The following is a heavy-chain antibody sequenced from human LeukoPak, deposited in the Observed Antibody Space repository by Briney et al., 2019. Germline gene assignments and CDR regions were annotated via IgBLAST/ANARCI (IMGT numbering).Heavy chain of an antibody. CDR1: GFTFSAYW. CDR2: IKQDGTQK. D-gene: IGHD2-15*01. J-gene: IGHJ4*02. V-gene: IGHV3-7*05. CDR3: ARDMEDIVVVIAAYDY. Sequence: GGSLTLSCAASGFTFSAYWMGCVRQAPGEGLECVANIKQDGTQKHYVDSVKGRFTISRDNAKNSLYLQMNGLRAEDTAVYYCARDMEDIVVVIAAYDYWGQGTLVTASS.